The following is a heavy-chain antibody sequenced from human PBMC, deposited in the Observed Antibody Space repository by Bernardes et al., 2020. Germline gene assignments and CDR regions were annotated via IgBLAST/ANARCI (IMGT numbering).Heavy chain of an antibody. J-gene: IGHJ6*03. CDR3: ANEGSYYDILTGSWYYYYYMDV. Sequence: GGALRLSCAASGFFFSSSGMHWVRQAPGKGLEWVAVISYDGSNKYYADSVKGRFTISRDNSKNTLYLQMNSLRAEDTAVYYCANEGSYYDILTGSWYYYYYMDVWSKGTTVTVSS. V-gene: IGHV3-30*18. CDR2: ISYDGSNK. D-gene: IGHD3-9*01. CDR1: GFFFSSSG.